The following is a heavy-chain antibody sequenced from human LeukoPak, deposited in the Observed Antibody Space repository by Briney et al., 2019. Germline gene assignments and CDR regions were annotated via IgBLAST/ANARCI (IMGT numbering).Heavy chain of an antibody. CDR2: IYRGGST. J-gene: IGHJ4*02. D-gene: IGHD2-15*01. CDR1: AFAVSSNY. CDR3: AREGGCGGGGSCYSGY. V-gene: IGHV3-66*01. Sequence: PGGSLRLSCAAFAFAVSSNYMSWVRQAPGKGLEWVSVIYRGGSTYDADSVKGRFTISRDNSKNTLYLQMNSLQDECMGVYYCAREGGCGGGGSCYSGYWGQGTLVTVSS.